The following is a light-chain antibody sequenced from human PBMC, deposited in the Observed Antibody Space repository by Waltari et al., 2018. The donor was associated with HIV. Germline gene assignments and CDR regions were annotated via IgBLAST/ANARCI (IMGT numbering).Light chain of an antibody. J-gene: IGLJ2*01. V-gene: IGLV2-14*03. CDR1: DSDFGYGNF. CDR3: SSFTKDFTVI. CDR2: EVD. Sequence: SVVTQPASVSGFPGQSVTISCTGTDSDFGYGNFVSWYQQHPGKGPKVILFEVDSRASGVDDRFSGSKSGNTASLTISGLRTEDEANYYCSSFTKDFTVIFGGGTKVTIL.